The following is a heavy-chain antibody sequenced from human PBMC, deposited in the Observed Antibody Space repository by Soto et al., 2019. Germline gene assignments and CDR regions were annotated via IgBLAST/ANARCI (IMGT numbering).Heavy chain of an antibody. CDR1: GYTFSTYW. Sequence: LGESLKISCKGSGYTFSTYWIAWVRQMPGKGLEWMGIIYPGDSDTRYSPSFQGQVTISADKSISTAYLQWSSLKASDTAMYYCASSNYVDHYYYYGMDVWGQGTTVTVSS. CDR2: IYPGDSDT. CDR3: ASSNYVDHYYYYGMDV. V-gene: IGHV5-51*01. D-gene: IGHD4-4*01. J-gene: IGHJ6*02.